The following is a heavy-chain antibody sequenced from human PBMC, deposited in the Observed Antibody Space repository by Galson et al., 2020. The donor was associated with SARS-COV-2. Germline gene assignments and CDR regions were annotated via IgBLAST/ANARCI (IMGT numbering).Heavy chain of an antibody. V-gene: IGHV1-24*01. CDR3: ATQSVTQYDSSGYYLTFDY. CDR1: GYTLTELS. D-gene: IGHD3-22*01. CDR2: FDPEDGET. Sequence: ASVKVSCKVSGYTLTELSMHWVRQAPGKGLEWMGGFDPEDGETIYAQKFQGRVTMTEDTSTDTAYMELSSLSSEDTAVYYCATQSVTQYDSSGYYLTFDYWGQGTLVTVSS. J-gene: IGHJ4*02.